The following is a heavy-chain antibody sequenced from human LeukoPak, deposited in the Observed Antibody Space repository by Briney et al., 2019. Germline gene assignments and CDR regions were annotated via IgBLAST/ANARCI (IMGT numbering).Heavy chain of an antibody. J-gene: IGHJ4*02. CDR2: IYYSGST. Sequence: PSETLSLTCTVSGGSISSYYWSWIRQPPGKGLEGIGYIYYSGSTNYNPSLKSRVTISVDTSKNQFSLKLSSVPAADTAVYYCGAAAENYFDYWGQGTLVTVSS. D-gene: IGHD6-13*01. CDR3: GAAAENYFDY. CDR1: GGSISSYY. V-gene: IGHV4-59*01.